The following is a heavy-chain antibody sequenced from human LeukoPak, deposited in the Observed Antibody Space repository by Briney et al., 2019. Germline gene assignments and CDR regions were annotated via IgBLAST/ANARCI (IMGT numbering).Heavy chain of an antibody. CDR2: IIPIFGTA. V-gene: IGHV1-69*05. CDR3: ARDHRYSGSYPSWNYFDY. Sequence: ASVKVSCKASRGTFSSYAISWVRQAPGQGLEWMGGIIPIFGTANYAQKFQGRVTITTDESTSTAYMELSSLRSEDTAVYYCARDHRYSGSYPSWNYFDYWGQGTLVTVSS. D-gene: IGHD1-26*01. CDR1: RGTFSSYA. J-gene: IGHJ4*02.